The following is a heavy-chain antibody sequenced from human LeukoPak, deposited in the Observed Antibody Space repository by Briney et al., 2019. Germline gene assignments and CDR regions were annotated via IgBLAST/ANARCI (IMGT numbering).Heavy chain of an antibody. J-gene: IGHJ4*02. V-gene: IGHV3-21*01. CDR3: ARDQGGSDPYYFDY. CDR1: GFTFSGYN. D-gene: IGHD1-26*01. CDR2: ISSSSTYI. Sequence: GGSLRLSCAASGFTFSGYNMNWVRQAPGKGLEWVSSISSSSTYIYYADSVMGRFTISRDNAKKSLYLQMNSLRAEDTAVYYCARDQGGSDPYYFDYWGQGTLVTVSS.